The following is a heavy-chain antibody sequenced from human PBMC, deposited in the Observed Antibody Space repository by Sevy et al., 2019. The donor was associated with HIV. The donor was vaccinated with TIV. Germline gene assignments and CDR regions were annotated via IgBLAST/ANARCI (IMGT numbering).Heavy chain of an antibody. CDR2: IYYNGHI. CDR1: GGSITSLY. J-gene: IGHJ4*02. Sequence: SDTQSLTCTVSGGSITSLYWNWIRQPPGKGLEWIANIYYNGHINYNPSLKRRVTLSLDTSKNQFSLRLSSVTAADTAMYYCAGENAWGRGYSWGQGTLVTVSS. CDR3: AGENAWGRGYS. D-gene: IGHD3-16*01. V-gene: IGHV4-59*08.